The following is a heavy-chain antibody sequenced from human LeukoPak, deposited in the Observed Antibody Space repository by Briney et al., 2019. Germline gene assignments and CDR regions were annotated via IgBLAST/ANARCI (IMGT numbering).Heavy chain of an antibody. V-gene: IGHV7-4-1*02. CDR3: ARDLTYCSGGSCYRIGMDV. J-gene: IGHJ6*02. D-gene: IGHD2-15*01. CDR1: GYTLSSYG. Sequence: GASVKVSCKASGYTLSSYGMNWVQQAPGQGLEWMGWIDTKTGNPTYAQGFTGRFVFSLDTSVSTAYLQISSLKAEDAAVYSCARDLTYCSGGSCYRIGMDVWGQGTTVTVSS. CDR2: IDTKTGNP.